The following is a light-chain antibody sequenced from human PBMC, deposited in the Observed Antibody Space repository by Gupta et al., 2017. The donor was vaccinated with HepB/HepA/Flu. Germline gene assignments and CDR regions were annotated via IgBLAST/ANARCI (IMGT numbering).Light chain of an antibody. V-gene: IGLV2-11*01. CDR1: SSDVGGYNY. Sequence: ESGFPGQSGAIPCSGTSSDVGGYNYVSWYQQHPGKAPKLMIYDVSKRPSGVPDRFSGSKSGNTASLTISGLQAEDEADYYCCSYAGSYTLVFGGGTKLTVL. J-gene: IGLJ2*01. CDR2: DVS. CDR3: CSYAGSYTLV.